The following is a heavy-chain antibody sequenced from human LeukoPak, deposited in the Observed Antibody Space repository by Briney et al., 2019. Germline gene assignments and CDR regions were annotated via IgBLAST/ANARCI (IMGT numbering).Heavy chain of an antibody. Sequence: SETLSLTCAVYGGSFSGYYWSWIRQPPGKGLEWIGEINHIGSTNYSPSLKSGVTISVDTSKNQFSLKLSDVTAAETAVYYCARGPVVPAAIKDYSYGMDVWGQGTTVTVSS. CDR3: ARGPVVPAAIKDYSYGMDV. CDR2: INHIGST. V-gene: IGHV4-34*01. CDR1: GGSFSGYY. D-gene: IGHD2-2*02. J-gene: IGHJ6*02.